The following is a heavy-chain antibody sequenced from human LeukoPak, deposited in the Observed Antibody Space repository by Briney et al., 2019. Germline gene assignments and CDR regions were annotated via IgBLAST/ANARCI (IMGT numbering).Heavy chain of an antibody. CDR3: AKDKFSVAVVADRLKWLDP. J-gene: IGHJ5*02. CDR2: IGGSGGTT. Sequence: GGSLTLSCAASGFTFSSYDMSWVRQAPGKGPEWVSGIGGSGGTTYYADSVKGRFTISRDNSKNTLYLQLNSLRADDTAAYYCAKDKFSVAVVADRLKWLDPWGQGTLVTVSS. V-gene: IGHV3-23*01. CDR1: GFTFSSYD. D-gene: IGHD2-15*01.